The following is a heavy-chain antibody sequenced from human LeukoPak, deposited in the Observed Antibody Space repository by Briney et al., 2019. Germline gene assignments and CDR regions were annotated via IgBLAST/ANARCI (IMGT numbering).Heavy chain of an antibody. V-gene: IGHV3-7*01. D-gene: IGHD1-1*01. CDR3: AREANARFDY. Sequence: GESLRLSCAASGFTFSSYWMSWLRQAPGKGLEWVATISQDGREKFFVDSAKGRFTVSRDNAKTSLFLQMNSPRAEDTAVYYCAREANARFDYWGQGTLVTVSS. CDR1: GFTFSSYW. J-gene: IGHJ4*02. CDR2: ISQDGREK.